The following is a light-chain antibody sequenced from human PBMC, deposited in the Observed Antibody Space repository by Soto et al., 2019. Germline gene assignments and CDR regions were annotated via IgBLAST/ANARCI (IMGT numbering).Light chain of an antibody. Sequence: ESVLTQAPGTLSLSPRERATLYCRASQSVSSSYLAWYQQKPGQAPRLLIYGASSRATGIPDRFSGSGSGTDFTLTICRLEPEDFAVYYCQQYGSSLLTFGGGTKVDIK. CDR2: GAS. J-gene: IGKJ4*01. V-gene: IGKV3-20*01. CDR1: QSVSSSY. CDR3: QQYGSSLLT.